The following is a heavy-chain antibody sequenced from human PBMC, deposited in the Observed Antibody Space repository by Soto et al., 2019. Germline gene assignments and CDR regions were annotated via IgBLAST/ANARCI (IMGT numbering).Heavy chain of an antibody. J-gene: IGHJ6*02. CDR1: GGSISSGGYY. CDR2: IYYRGST. CDR3: ARDLAAAAYYYGMDV. V-gene: IGHV4-31*03. D-gene: IGHD6-13*01. Sequence: SETLSLTCTVSGGSISSGGYYWSWIRQHPGKGLEWIGYIYYRGSTYYNPSLKSRVTISVDTSKNQFSLKLSSVTAADTAVYYCARDLAAAAYYYGMDVWGQGTTVTVSS.